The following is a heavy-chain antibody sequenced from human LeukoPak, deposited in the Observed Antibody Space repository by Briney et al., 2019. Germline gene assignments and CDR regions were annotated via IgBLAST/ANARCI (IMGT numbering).Heavy chain of an antibody. J-gene: IGHJ4*02. V-gene: IGHV3-23*01. D-gene: IGHD5-18*01. CDR2: ISGSGDST. Sequence: GGSLRLSCAASGXTFSSYAMNWVRQAPGKGLEWVSTISGSGDSTYYADSVKGRFTISRDNSKNMLYLQMNSLRAEDTAVYYCARDRGYSCGYWGQGTLVTVSS. CDR1: GXTFSSYA. CDR3: ARDRGYSCGY.